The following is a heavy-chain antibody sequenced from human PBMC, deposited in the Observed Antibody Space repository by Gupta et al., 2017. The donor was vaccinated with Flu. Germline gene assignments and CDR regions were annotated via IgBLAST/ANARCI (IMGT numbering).Heavy chain of an antibody. Sequence: QVQLVQSGAEVKKPGSSVKVSCKASGGTFSSYAISWVRQAPGQGLEWMGGIIPIFGTANYAQKFQGRVTITADKSTSTAYMELSSLRSEDTAVYYCARVRQQLVLSSRGDAFDIWGQGTMVTVSS. V-gene: IGHV1-69*06. CDR2: IIPIFGTA. J-gene: IGHJ3*02. CDR1: GGTFSSYA. D-gene: IGHD6-13*01. CDR3: ARVRQQLVLSSRGDAFDI.